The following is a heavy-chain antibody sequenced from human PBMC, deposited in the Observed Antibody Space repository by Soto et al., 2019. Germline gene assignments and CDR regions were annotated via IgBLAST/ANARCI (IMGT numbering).Heavy chain of an antibody. J-gene: IGHJ4*02. CDR2: ISYDGSNK. CDR1: GFTFISYA. CDR3: ARDPGYYDSSGYYFDY. V-gene: IGHV3-30-3*01. Sequence: WGSLRLSCAASGFTFISYAMHFFRHSACKGLEWVAVISYDGSNKYYADSVKGRFTISRDNSKNTLYLQMNSLRAEDTAVYYCARDPGYYDSSGYYFDYWGQGTLVTVSS. D-gene: IGHD3-22*01.